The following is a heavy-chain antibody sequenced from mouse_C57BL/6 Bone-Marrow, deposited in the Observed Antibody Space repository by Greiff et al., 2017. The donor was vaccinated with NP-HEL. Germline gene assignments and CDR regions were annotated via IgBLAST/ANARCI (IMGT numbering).Heavy chain of an antibody. J-gene: IGHJ1*03. CDR1: GYTFTSYG. CDR3: ARETEKCSNRYWDFDV. CDR2: IYIGNGYT. Sequence: EVQLQQSGAELVRPGSSVKMSCKTSGYTFTSYGINWVKQRPGQGLEWIGYIYIGNGYTEYNEKFKGKATLTTDTSSSAAYMQLSSLTSEDSAIYVCARETEKCSNRYWDFDVWGTGTTVTVSS. V-gene: IGHV1-58*01. D-gene: IGHD2-5*01.